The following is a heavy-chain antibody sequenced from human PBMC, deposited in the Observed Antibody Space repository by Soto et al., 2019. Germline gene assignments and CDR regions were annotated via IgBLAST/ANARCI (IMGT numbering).Heavy chain of an antibody. V-gene: IGHV2-5*02. D-gene: IGHD3-16*01. CDR1: GFSLSTTGVG. J-gene: IGHJ2*01. CDR3: AYRRLQGATYFDL. Sequence: QITLKESGPTLVKPTQTLTLTCTVSGFSLSTTGVGVGWIRQAPGKALDYLAIIFWDDDKYYSPPLKSRITITKDTYENQVVLTLPDVAPVDTATYYCAYRRLQGATYFDLWGRGTLVTVSS. CDR2: IFWDDDK.